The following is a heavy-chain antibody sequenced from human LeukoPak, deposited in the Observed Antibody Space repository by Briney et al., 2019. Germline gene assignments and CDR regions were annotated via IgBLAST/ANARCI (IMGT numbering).Heavy chain of an antibody. J-gene: IGHJ4*02. V-gene: IGHV4-39*01. Sequence: SETLSLTCTVSGGSITNYYWGWIRQPPGKGLEWIGSVYYSGKTNYNPSLKNRVTISVDTSKNQFSLKLRSVTAADTAVFYCARQGYADFSPRPFDYWGQGTLVTVSS. CDR3: ARQGYADFSPRPFDY. CDR1: GGSITNYY. D-gene: IGHD4-17*01. CDR2: VYYSGKT.